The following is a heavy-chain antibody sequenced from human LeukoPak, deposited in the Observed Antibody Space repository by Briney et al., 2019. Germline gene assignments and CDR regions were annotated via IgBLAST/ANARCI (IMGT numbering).Heavy chain of an antibody. J-gene: IGHJ4*01. CDR2: IRYDDIYT. D-gene: IGHD4-23*01. CDR3: VKVARISSYTVAYDY. Sequence: GGSLRLSCVASGFTFSSYGMHWVRQAPGKGLEWVAFIRYDDIYTKYADSVKGRFTISRDNVNNTLYLQMNNLRTEDTAVFYCVKVARISSYTVAYDYWGHGTLVTVSS. CDR1: GFTFSSYG. V-gene: IGHV3-30*02.